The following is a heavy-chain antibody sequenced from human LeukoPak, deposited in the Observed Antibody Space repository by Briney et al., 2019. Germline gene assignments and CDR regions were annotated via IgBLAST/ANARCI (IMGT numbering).Heavy chain of an antibody. CDR1: GFTFSSYA. V-gene: IGHV3-30-3*01. CDR2: ISYDGSNK. Sequence: GGSLRLSCAASGFTFSSYAMHWVRQAPGKGLEWVAVISYDGSNKYYADSVKGRFTISRDNSKNTLCLQMNSLRAEDTAVHYCARDSGEMATITEYFQHWGQGTLVTVSS. J-gene: IGHJ1*01. D-gene: IGHD5-24*01. CDR3: ARDSGEMATITEYFQH.